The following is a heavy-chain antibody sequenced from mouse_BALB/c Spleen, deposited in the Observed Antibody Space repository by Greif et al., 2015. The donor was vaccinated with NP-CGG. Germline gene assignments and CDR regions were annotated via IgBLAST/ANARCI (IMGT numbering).Heavy chain of an antibody. CDR1: GFSLTSYG. CDR3: AREEDYYGNSWFAY. D-gene: IGHD2-1*01. J-gene: IGHJ3*01. Sequence: VQLVESGPGLVAPSQSLSITCTVSGFSLTSYGVHWVRQPPGKGLEWLGVIWAGGSTNYNSALMSRLSISKDNSKSQVFLKMNSLQTDDTAMYYCAREEDYYGNSWFAYWGQGTLVTVSA. V-gene: IGHV2-9*02. CDR2: IWAGGST.